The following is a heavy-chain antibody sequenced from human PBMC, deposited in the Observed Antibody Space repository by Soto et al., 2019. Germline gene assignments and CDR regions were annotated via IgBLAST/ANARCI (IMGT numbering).Heavy chain of an antibody. D-gene: IGHD6-13*01. J-gene: IGHJ4*02. CDR2: AAIDGSNT. Sequence: QVQLVESGGGVVQPGTSLRLSCKTSGFTLSSSGMHWVRQAPGKGLEWVAVAAIDGSNTYYADSVKGRFTIARDNSKNMLYLQMNSLRPEDTGLYYCVKDSEGGSAWFSYFDYWGQGTLVTVSS. CDR1: GFTLSSSG. V-gene: IGHV3-30*18. CDR3: VKDSEGGSAWFSYFDY.